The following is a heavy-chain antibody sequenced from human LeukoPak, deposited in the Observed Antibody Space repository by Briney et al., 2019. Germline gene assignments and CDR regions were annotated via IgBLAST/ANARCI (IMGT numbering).Heavy chain of an antibody. CDR2: INHSGST. D-gene: IGHD6-13*01. J-gene: IGHJ6*02. CDR3: ARGRRLTGYSSSWPGYYYNGMDV. CDR1: GGSFSGYY. V-gene: IGHV4-34*01. Sequence: SSETLSLTCAVYGGSFSGYYWSWIRQPPGKGLEWIGEINHSGSTNYNPSLKSRVTISVDTSKNQFSLKLSSVTAADTAVYYCARGRRLTGYSSSWPGYYYNGMDVWGQGTTVTVSS.